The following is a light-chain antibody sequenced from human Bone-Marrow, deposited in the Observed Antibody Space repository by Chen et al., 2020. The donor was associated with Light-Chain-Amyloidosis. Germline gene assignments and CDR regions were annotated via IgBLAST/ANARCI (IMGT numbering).Light chain of an antibody. CDR1: NIGSTS. Sequence: SYVLTQPSSGLVPLGQTATIACGGNNIGSTSVHWYQQTPGQAPLLVAYDDSDRPSGIPELLSGSNSGNTATLTISRVEAGDEADYYCQVWDRSSDRPVFGGGTKLTVL. CDR3: QVWDRSSDRPV. J-gene: IGLJ3*02. V-gene: IGLV3-21*02. CDR2: DDS.